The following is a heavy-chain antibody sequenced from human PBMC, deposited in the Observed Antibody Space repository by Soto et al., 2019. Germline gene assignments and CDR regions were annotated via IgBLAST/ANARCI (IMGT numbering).Heavy chain of an antibody. CDR1: GFTFSSYA. J-gene: IGHJ4*02. CDR3: AKVEGIGGIRFPFDY. V-gene: IGHV3-23*01. D-gene: IGHD1-26*01. CDR2: ISGSGGST. Sequence: GGSLRLSCAASGFTFSSYAMSWVRQAPGKGLEWVSAISGSGGSTYYADSVKGRFTISRDNSKNTLYLQMNSLRAEDTAVYYCAKVEGIGGIRFPFDYWGQGTLVTVSS.